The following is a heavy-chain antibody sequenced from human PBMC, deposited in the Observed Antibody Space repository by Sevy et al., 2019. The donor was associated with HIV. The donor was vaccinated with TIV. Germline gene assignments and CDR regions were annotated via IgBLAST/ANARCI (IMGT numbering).Heavy chain of an antibody. J-gene: IGHJ3*01. CDR1: GGSITTTDYY. CDR3: ARGVGGPGVMITFGGVKYAFDF. D-gene: IGHD3-16*01. CDR2: IHYSGRT. V-gene: IGHV4-30-4*01. Sequence: SETLSLTCTVSGGSITTTDYYWSWIRQSPRKGLEWIGYIHYSGRTYYNPSLKSRVTMSLDTSRNQFSLRLNSVTATETAVYYCARGVGGPGVMITFGGVKYAFDFWGQGRTVTVSS.